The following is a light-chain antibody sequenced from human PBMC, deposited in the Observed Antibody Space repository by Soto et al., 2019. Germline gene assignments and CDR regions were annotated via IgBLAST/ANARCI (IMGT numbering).Light chain of an antibody. V-gene: IGKV3-15*01. CDR1: QSVSSS. CDR2: DAS. J-gene: IGKJ4*01. Sequence: EIVMTQSPATLSVSPGDRATLSCRASQSVSSSLAWYQQIPGQAPRLLIYDASTRATGIPARFGGSGSGTKFTLTISSLQSEDFAVYYCQQYNNWPPLTFGGGNKV. CDR3: QQYNNWPPLT.